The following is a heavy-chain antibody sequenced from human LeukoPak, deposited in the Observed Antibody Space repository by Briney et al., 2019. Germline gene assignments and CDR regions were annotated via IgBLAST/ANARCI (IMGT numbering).Heavy chain of an antibody. CDR2: INPSGGST. CDR3: ASSRDGYNTIEN. Sequence: ASVKDSCKASGYTFTSYYMHWVRQAPGQGLEWMGIINPSGGSTSYAQKFQGRVTMTRDTSTSTVYMELSSLRSEDTAVYYCASSRDGYNTIENWGQGTLVTVSS. J-gene: IGHJ4*02. D-gene: IGHD5-24*01. V-gene: IGHV1-46*01. CDR1: GYTFTSYY.